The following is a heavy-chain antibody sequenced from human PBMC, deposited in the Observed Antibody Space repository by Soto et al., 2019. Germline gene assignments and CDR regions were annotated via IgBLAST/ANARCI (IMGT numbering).Heavy chain of an antibody. V-gene: IGHV3-53*01. CDR1: GLTISGKKY. D-gene: IGHD1-1*01. CDR2: LYDVDGS. J-gene: IGHJ3*01. CDR3: ATWHEREHAYDV. Sequence: LRLSCAAFGLTISGKKYVAWVRQAPGKGLEWVSALYDVDGSFYADSVKGRFTTSSDSSKTTVYLQMNDLRPDDTAVYYCATWHEREHAYDVWGQGTTVTVSS.